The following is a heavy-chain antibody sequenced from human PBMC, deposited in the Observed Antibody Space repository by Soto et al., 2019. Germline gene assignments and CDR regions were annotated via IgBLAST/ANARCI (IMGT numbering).Heavy chain of an antibody. J-gene: IGHJ4*02. Sequence: ASVKVSCKVSGYTLTELSMHCVRQAPGKGLEWMGGFDPEDGETIYAQKFQGRVTMTEDTSTDTAYMELSSLRSEDTAVYYCAATAMESYYFDYWGQGTLVTVSS. D-gene: IGHD5-18*01. CDR3: AATAMESYYFDY. CDR2: FDPEDGET. CDR1: GYTLTELS. V-gene: IGHV1-24*01.